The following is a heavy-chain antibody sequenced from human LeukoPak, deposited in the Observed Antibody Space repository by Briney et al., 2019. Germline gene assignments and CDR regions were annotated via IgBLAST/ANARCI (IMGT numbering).Heavy chain of an antibody. V-gene: IGHV4-34*01. CDR3: ARHYDSSGYYEASDAFDI. CDR2: INHSGST. Sequence: PSETLSLTCAVYGGSFSGYYWSWIRQPPGKGLEWIGEINHSGSTNYNPSLKSRVTISVDTSKNQFSLKLSSVTAADTAVYYCARHYDSSGYYEASDAFDIWGQGTMVTVSS. D-gene: IGHD3-22*01. J-gene: IGHJ3*02. CDR1: GGSFSGYY.